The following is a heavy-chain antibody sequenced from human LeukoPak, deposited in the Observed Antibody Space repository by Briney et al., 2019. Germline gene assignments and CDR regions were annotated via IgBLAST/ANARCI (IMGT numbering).Heavy chain of an antibody. CDR1: GGSISSYY. V-gene: IGHV4-59*12. CDR2: IYYSGST. J-gene: IGHJ4*02. Sequence: KPSETLSLTCTVSGGSISSYYWSWIRQPPGKGLEWIGYIYYSGSTNYNPSLKSRVTISVDTSKNQFSLKPSSVTAADTAVYYCARGFSSWWLPYWGQGTLVTVSS. CDR3: ARGFSSWWLPY. D-gene: IGHD2-15*01.